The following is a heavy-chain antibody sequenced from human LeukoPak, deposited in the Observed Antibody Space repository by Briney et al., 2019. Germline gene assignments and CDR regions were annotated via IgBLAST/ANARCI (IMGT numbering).Heavy chain of an antibody. Sequence: SETLSLTCTVSGGSISSYYWSWIRQPPGKGLEWIGFIYYTGSTNYNPSLKSRVTISVDTSKNQFSLKLSSVTAADTAVYYCARGGYRTSNGYRFWGQGTLVTVSS. J-gene: IGHJ4*02. CDR2: IYYTGST. CDR3: ARGGYRTSNGYRF. D-gene: IGHD3-22*01. V-gene: IGHV4-59*12. CDR1: GGSISSYY.